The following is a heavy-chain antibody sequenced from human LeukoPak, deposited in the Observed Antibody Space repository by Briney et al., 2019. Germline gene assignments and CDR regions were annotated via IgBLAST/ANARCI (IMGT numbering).Heavy chain of an antibody. J-gene: IGHJ4*02. CDR1: GGSFSGYY. CDR3: ARGPDCSDGICVDRPIDY. Sequence: SETLSLTCAVYGGSFSGYYWTWIRQPPGKGLEWLGEINHSGSTNSKPSLKTGVPISIDPSKQQFSLNQNPVTAADTAIYYCARGPDCSDGICVDRPIDYWGEGTLVTVSS. V-gene: IGHV4-34*01. D-gene: IGHD2-15*01. CDR2: INHSGST.